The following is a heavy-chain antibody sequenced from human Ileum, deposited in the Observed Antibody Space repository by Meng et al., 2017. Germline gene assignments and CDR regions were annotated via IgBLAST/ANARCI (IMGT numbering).Heavy chain of an antibody. CDR3: ARSYCSSTSCQYYFDY. D-gene: IGHD2-2*01. Sequence: QVHLVQSGAEVKKPGASVKVSCQASGYTFSNYAIHWVHQAPGQRLEWMGWINAGDGTTKYSEKFQGRVSITRDTSASTGYMELSSLTSEDTAVYHCARSYCSSTSCQYYFDYWGQGTLVTVSS. CDR1: GYTFSNYA. V-gene: IGHV1-3*01. J-gene: IGHJ4*02. CDR2: INAGDGTT.